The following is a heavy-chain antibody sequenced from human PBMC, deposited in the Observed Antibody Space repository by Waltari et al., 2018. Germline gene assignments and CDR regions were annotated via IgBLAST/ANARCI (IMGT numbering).Heavy chain of an antibody. Sequence: QVQLVQSGAEVKKPGSSVKVSCKASGGTFSSYAISWVRQAPGQGLEWMGVIIPIFGTANYAQKFQGRVTITADESTSTAYMELSSLRSEDTAVYYCAREKYYYDSSGYQYGMDVWGQGTTVTVSS. CDR2: IIPIFGTA. CDR3: AREKYYYDSSGYQYGMDV. CDR1: GGTFSSYA. D-gene: IGHD3-22*01. V-gene: IGHV1-69*01. J-gene: IGHJ6*02.